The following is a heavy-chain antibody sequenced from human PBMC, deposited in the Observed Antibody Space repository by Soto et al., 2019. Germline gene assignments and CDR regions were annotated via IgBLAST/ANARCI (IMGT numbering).Heavy chain of an antibody. V-gene: IGHV4-4*08. CDR3: ARNGECTRPGCIVGWFDP. J-gene: IGHJ5*02. CDR2: LSNSGTT. Sequence: PSETLSLTCTVSGASISSYYWGWIRQPPGKRNKWIGYLSNSGTTNYKPSLEGRLTISINKSKKQFSIELKSGTAADTTMKYCARNGECTRPGCIVGWFDPWGPGTLVTVSS. D-gene: IGHD3-10*01. CDR1: GASISSYY.